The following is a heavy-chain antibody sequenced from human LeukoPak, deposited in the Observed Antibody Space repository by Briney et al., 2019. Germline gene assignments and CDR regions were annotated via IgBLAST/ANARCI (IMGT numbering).Heavy chain of an antibody. V-gene: IGHV3-21*01. J-gene: IGHJ6*03. CDR2: ITSGSSYI. D-gene: IGHD6-19*01. Sequence: PGGSLRLSCAASGFTFSSYNMNWVRQAPGQGLEWVSSITSGSSYIYYADSVKGRFTISRDNAKNSLYLQMNSLRAEDTAVYYCARDENQWLVYYYYYYVDVWGKGTTVTVSS. CDR1: GFTFSSYN. CDR3: ARDENQWLVYYYYYYVDV.